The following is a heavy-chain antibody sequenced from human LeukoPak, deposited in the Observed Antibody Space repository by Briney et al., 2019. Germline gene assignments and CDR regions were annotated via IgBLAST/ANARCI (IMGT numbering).Heavy chain of an antibody. D-gene: IGHD4-23*01. Sequence: GGSLRLCCAASGFTFSSYWMTWVRQAPGKVLKWVANIKQGGSEKYYVDSVKGRFTISRDNAKNSLYLQMNSLRAEDSAVYYCARANGGYYGGYPSTYWGQGTLVTVSS. CDR1: GFTFSSYW. J-gene: IGHJ4*02. CDR2: IKQGGSEK. V-gene: IGHV3-7*01. CDR3: ARANGGYYGGYPSTY.